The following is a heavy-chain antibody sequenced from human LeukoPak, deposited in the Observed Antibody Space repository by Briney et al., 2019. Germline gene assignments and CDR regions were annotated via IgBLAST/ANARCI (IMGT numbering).Heavy chain of an antibody. CDR1: GFTFSNVW. CDR2: ISSSSSTI. D-gene: IGHD3-22*01. Sequence: GGSLRLSCAASGFTFSNVWMSWVRQAPGKGLEWVSYISSSSSTIYYADSVKGRFTISRDNAKNSLYLQMNSLRAEDTAVYYCAREDTGGYYDSSGYYRFGYWGQGTLVTVSS. V-gene: IGHV3-48*04. CDR3: AREDTGGYYDSSGYYRFGY. J-gene: IGHJ4*02.